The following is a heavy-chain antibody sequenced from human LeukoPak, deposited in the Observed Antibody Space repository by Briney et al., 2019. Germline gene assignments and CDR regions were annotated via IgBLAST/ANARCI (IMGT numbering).Heavy chain of an antibody. V-gene: IGHV3-33*01. D-gene: IGHD3-22*01. CDR2: IWYDGSRK. CDR3: ARGNYEGSGYPDY. CDR1: GFTFRNYG. J-gene: IGHJ4*02. Sequence: GGSLRLSCEPSGFTFRNYGMHWARQAPGKGLEWVAVIWYDGSRKEYEDSVKGRLTVSRDNSKNTLSLQMNSLTVGDTAVYYCARGNYEGSGYPDYWGQGTLVTVSA.